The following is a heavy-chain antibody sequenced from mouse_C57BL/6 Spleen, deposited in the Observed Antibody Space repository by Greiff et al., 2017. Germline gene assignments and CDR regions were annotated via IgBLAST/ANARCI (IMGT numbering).Heavy chain of an antibody. CDR3: ARGSSYHFDY. Sequence: QVQLQQSGPELVKPGASVKISCKASGYAFSSSWMNWVKQRPGKGLEWIGRIYPGDGDTNYKGKFKGKATLTADKSSSTAYMQLSSLTSEDSAVYFCARGSSYHFDYWGQGTTLTVSS. D-gene: IGHD1-1*01. V-gene: IGHV1-82*01. CDR1: GYAFSSSW. J-gene: IGHJ2*01. CDR2: IYPGDGDT.